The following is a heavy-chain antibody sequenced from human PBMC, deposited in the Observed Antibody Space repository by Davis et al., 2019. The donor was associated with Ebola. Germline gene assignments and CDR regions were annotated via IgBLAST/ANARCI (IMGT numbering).Heavy chain of an antibody. D-gene: IGHD1-1*01. V-gene: IGHV3-33*01. Sequence: GESLKISCAASGFTFSSYGMHWVRQAPGKGLEWVAVIWYDGSNKYYADSVKGRFTISRDNSKNTLYLQMNSLRAEDTAVYYCARGGNWNAFDYWGQGTLVTVSS. CDR2: IWYDGSNK. CDR1: GFTFSSYG. CDR3: ARGGNWNAFDY. J-gene: IGHJ4*02.